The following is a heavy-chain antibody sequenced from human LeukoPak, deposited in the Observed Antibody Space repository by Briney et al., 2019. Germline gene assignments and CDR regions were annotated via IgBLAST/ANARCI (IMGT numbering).Heavy chain of an antibody. CDR2: ISPNSGGT. V-gene: IGHV1-2*02. J-gene: IGHJ4*02. CDR1: GYTFTGYY. CDR3: ARDRRHCTNGVCPWPFDY. Sequence: ASVKVSCKASGYTFTGYYMHWVRQAPGQGLEWMGWISPNSGGTNYAQKFQGRVTMTRDTSISTAYMELSRLRSDDTAVYYCARDRRHCTNGVCPWPFDYWGQGTLVTVSS. D-gene: IGHD2-8*01.